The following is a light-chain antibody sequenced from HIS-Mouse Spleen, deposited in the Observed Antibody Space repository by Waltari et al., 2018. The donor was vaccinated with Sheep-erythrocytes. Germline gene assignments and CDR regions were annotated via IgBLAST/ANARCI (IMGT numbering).Light chain of an antibody. Sequence: SYELTQPPSVSVSPGQTARITCSGDALPKKYAYWYQQKSGQTPVLVIYEDSKRPPGTPGGFSGSRSGTMATLTISGAQVEDEADYYCYSTDSSGNHSVFGGGTKLTVL. J-gene: IGLJ2*01. CDR3: YSTDSSGNHSV. CDR1: ALPKKY. CDR2: EDS. V-gene: IGLV3-10*01.